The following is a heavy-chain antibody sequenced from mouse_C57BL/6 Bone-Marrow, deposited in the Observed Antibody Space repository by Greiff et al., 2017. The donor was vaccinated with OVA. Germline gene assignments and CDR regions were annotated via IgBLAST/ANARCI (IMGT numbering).Heavy chain of an antibody. CDR1: GFTFSSYA. D-gene: IGHD1-1*01. V-gene: IGHV5-9-1*02. J-gene: IGHJ3*01. CDR3: TREGLLRSLAY. CDR2: ISRGGDYI. Sequence: EVQLVESGEGLVKPGGSLKLSCAASGFTFSSYAMSWVRQTPEKRLEWVAYISRGGDYIYYADTVKGRFTMSRDKARNTLYLQMSSLKSEDTDMYYCTREGLLRSLAYWGQGTLVTVSA.